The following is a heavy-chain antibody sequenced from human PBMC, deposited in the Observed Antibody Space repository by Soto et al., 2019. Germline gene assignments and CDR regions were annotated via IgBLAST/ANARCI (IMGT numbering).Heavy chain of an antibody. CDR2: ISAYNGNT. CDR3: ACVSSSWYPNWFDT. CDR1: GYTFTSYG. J-gene: IGHJ5*02. D-gene: IGHD6-13*01. Sequence: QVQLVQSGAEVKKPGASVKVSCKASGYTFTSYGIRWVRQAPGQGLEWMGWISAYNGNTNYAQKLQGRVTMTTDTSTSTAYLELRSLRSDDTAVYYCACVSSSWYPNWFDTWGQGTLVTVAS. V-gene: IGHV1-18*01.